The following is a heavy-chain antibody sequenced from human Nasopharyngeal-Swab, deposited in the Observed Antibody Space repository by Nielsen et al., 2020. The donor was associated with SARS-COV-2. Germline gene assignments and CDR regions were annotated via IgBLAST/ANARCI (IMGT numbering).Heavy chain of an antibody. J-gene: IGHJ4*02. V-gene: IGHV3-23*01. D-gene: IGHD6-19*01. CDR1: GSSSRTYG. CDR3: AKAPKTSDWYGWYGLDY. CDR2: ISGSGCNT. Sequence: GESPKTLRVAPGSSSRTYGLSWVRQAPGKGPEWAAAIVGRGYISGSGCNTYYADSVKGRFTISRDNSKNTRYLQMNNLRAQDTALYYCAKAPKTSDWYGWYGLDYWGQGTLVTVSS.